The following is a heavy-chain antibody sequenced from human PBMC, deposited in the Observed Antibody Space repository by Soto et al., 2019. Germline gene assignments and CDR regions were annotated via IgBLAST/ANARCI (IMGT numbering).Heavy chain of an antibody. D-gene: IGHD5-18*01. Sequence: EVQLVESGGGLVQPGGSLRLSCVASGFTFSRYWMHWVRQPPGNGLVWVSRINTDGSSTDYADSVKGRFTVSRDNAKNTLFLQMDSLRAEDTAIYYCATRGSEYTYGYLFWGQGTLVTVSS. V-gene: IGHV3-74*01. CDR1: GFTFSRYW. J-gene: IGHJ4*02. CDR2: INTDGSST. CDR3: ATRGSEYTYGYLF.